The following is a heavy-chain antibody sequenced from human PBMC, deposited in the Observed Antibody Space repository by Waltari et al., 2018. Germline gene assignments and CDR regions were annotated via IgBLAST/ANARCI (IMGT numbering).Heavy chain of an antibody. CDR1: GFTFSTYA. V-gene: IGHV3-30*01. CDR2: ISYDGSDK. Sequence: QVQLVESGGGVVQPGRSLRLSCAASGFTFSTYARHWVRQAPGKGLEWVLIISYDGSDKYYADSVKGRFTISRDNSKNTLYLQMNSLRTEDTALYYCARDIYGSGSYQFDYWGQGTLVTVSS. CDR3: ARDIYGSGSYQFDY. J-gene: IGHJ4*02. D-gene: IGHD3-10*01.